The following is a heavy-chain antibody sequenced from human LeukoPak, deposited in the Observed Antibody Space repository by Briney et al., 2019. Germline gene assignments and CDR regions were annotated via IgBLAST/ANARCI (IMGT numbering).Heavy chain of an antibody. V-gene: IGHV4-59*12. CDR3: ARIGPILGAAWVDY. CDR2: IYYSGST. Sequence: PSETLSLTCTVSGASISSYYWSWIRQPPGKGLEWIGYIYYSGSTNYNPSLKSRVTISLDTSKNQFSLRLSSVTAVDTAVYYCARIGPILGAAWVDYWGQGTLVSVSS. D-gene: IGHD3-3*02. J-gene: IGHJ4*02. CDR1: GASISSYY.